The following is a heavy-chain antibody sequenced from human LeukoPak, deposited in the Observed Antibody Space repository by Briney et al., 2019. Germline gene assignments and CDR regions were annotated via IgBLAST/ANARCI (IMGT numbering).Heavy chain of an antibody. CDR2: INPNSGDT. D-gene: IGHD1-26*01. CDR1: ASTFTGYY. V-gene: IGHV1-2*02. CDR3: ARGLGWDSGTYLGA. Sequence: ASVKVSCKASASTFTGYYMHWVRQAPRQGLELMGWINPNSGDTNYAQKFQGRVSMTRDTSISTAYMDLSGLRSDDTALYYCARGLGWDSGTYLGAWGQGTLVTVSS. J-gene: IGHJ5*02.